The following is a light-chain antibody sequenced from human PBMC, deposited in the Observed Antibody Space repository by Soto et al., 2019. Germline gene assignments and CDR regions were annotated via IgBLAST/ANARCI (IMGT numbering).Light chain of an antibody. Sequence: EIVVTQSPATLSVSPGERATLSCRVSQSVNGHLAWYQQRPGQAPRLLIYGTSTRATDVPLRFSGGGSGTEFTLTISSLQSEDFATYYCLQSDSSPYTFGQGTKLEI. CDR1: QSVNGH. V-gene: IGKV3-15*01. J-gene: IGKJ2*01. CDR2: GTS. CDR3: LQSDSSPYT.